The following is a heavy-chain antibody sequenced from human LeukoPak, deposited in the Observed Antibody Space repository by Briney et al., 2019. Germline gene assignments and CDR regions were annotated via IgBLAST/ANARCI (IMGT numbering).Heavy chain of an antibody. CDR1: GVTFTKAW. CDR3: TIDHRRGQV. CDR2: IKSETDGGTT. Sequence: PGGSLFLSCEASGVTFTKAWMTWLRQVPGKGLEWVGRIKSETDGGTTDPSVTVQGRFTISRNDSEATMFLQMSSLRTEDAGVYYCTIDHRRGQVWGQGSMVVVSS. J-gene: IGHJ4*02. V-gene: IGHV3-15*01.